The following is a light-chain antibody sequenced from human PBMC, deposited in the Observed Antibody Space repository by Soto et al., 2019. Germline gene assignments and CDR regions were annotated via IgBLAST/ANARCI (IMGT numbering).Light chain of an antibody. Sequence: DIQMTQSPSSLSASVGDRVTITRQASQDIKNYLNWYQQKPGKAPNLLIYGASNLKTGVPSRFRGSGSGTHFTFTISSLQPEDIAKYYCQHYDHLPPLSFGGGTKVAIK. CDR3: QHYDHLPPLS. CDR1: QDIKNY. CDR2: GAS. V-gene: IGKV1-33*01. J-gene: IGKJ4*01.